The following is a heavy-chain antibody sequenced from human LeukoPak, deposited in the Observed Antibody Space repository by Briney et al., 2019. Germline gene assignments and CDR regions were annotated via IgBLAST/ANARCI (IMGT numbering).Heavy chain of an antibody. V-gene: IGHV1-3*01. CDR3: ARGSTSDWPLDH. CDR2: IDAGNGDT. J-gene: IGHJ4*02. CDR1: GYTFSDYA. D-gene: IGHD2-2*01. Sequence: GASVKVSCKASGYTFSDYAMHWVRQAPGQRFEWMGGIDAGNGDTRYSQKFQGRVTITRDTSASTAYIELRSLKSEDTAMYYCARGSTSDWPLDHWGQETLVTISS.